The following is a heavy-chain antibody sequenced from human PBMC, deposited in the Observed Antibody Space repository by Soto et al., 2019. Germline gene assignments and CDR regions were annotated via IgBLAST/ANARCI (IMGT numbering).Heavy chain of an antibody. CDR2: IYYSGST. D-gene: IGHD3-10*01. J-gene: IGHJ4*02. V-gene: IGHV4-30-4*01. CDR1: GGSISSGDYY. Sequence: QVQLQESGPGLVKPSQTLSLTCTVSGGSISSGDYYWSCIRQPPGKGLEWIGYIYYSGSTYYNPSLKSRVTISVHTSKNQCSLKLSSVTAADTAVYYCARAQGSGFLVSWGQGTLVTVSS. CDR3: ARAQGSGFLVS.